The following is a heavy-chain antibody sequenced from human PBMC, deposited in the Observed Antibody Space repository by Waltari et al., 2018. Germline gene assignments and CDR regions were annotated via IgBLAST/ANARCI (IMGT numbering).Heavy chain of an antibody. Sequence: QVQLQESGPGLVKPSETLSLPCTVSGGSISSYYWSWFRQPAGKGLEWIGRIYTSGSTNYNPSLKSRVTMSVDTSKNQFSLKLSSVTAADTAVYYCARDAYCGGDCYLGLDYWGQGTLVTVSS. CDR2: IYTSGST. CDR3: ARDAYCGGDCYLGLDY. J-gene: IGHJ4*02. V-gene: IGHV4-4*07. D-gene: IGHD2-21*01. CDR1: GGSISSYY.